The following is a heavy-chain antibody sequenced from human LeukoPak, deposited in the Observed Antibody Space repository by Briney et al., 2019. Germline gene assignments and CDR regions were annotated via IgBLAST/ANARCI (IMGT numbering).Heavy chain of an antibody. D-gene: IGHD1-14*01. CDR2: ISSSSSYI. J-gene: IGHJ4*02. CDR1: GFTFSSYS. Sequence: GGSLRLSCAASGFTFSSYSMNWVRQAPGKGLEWVSSISSSSSYIYYADSVKGRFTISRDNAKNSLYLQMNSLRAEDTAVYYCASPRIPGFDYWGQGTLVTVSS. CDR3: ASPRIPGFDY. V-gene: IGHV3-21*01.